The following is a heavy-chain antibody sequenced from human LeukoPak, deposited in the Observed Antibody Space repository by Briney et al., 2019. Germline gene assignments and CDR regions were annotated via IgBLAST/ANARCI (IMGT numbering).Heavy chain of an antibody. D-gene: IGHD3-3*01. J-gene: IGHJ6*03. V-gene: IGHV1-69*02. CDR2: IIPILDIA. CDR1: GGTFSSYT. Sequence: GASVKVSCKASGGTFSSYTISWVRQAPGQGLEWMGRIIPILDIANYAQKFQGRVTITADKSTSTAYMELSGLRSEDTAVYYCARHDYDFWSGYHYYMDVWGKGTTVTVSS. CDR3: ARHDYDFWSGYHYYMDV.